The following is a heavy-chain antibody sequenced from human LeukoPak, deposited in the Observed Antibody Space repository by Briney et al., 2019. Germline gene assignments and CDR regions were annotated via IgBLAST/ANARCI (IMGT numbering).Heavy chain of an antibody. CDR3: ARSTYYDFWSGYVPYGMDV. J-gene: IGHJ6*02. CDR2: INHSGSI. V-gene: IGHV4-34*01. D-gene: IGHD3-3*01. Sequence: PSETLSLTCAVYGGSFSGYYWSWIRQPPGKGLEWIGEINHSGSINYNPSLKSRVTLSVATSKNQFSLKLSSATAADTAVYYCARSTYYDFWSGYVPYGMDVWGQGTTVTVSS. CDR1: GGSFSGYY.